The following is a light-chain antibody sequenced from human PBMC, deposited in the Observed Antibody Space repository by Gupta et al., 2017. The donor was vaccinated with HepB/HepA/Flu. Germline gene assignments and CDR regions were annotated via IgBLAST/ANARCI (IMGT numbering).Light chain of an antibody. CDR3: QQRTS. CDR1: QSVNTY. Sequence: EIVLTQSPATLSLSPGERATLSCRASQSVNTYLAWYQQKPGQTPRLLIYDASSRAAGIPARFRGSGSGTVFTSPISSLEPGEFAVYYCQQRTSFGQGTKLEIK. CDR2: DAS. J-gene: IGKJ2*03. V-gene: IGKV3-11*01.